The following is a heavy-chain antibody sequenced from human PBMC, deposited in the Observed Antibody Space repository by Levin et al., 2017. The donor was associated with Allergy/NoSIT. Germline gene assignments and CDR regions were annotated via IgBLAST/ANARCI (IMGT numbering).Heavy chain of an antibody. CDR3: AREHGRSPNWDFYFYGMDV. CDR1: GFSLYNYG. D-gene: IGHD2-8*01. Sequence: GGSLRLSCEVSGFSLYNYGMHWVRQAPGKGLEWVGVISYDGKSHHYADSVKGRFAISRDNSKYMVYLQMDSLRVEDTATYYCAREHGRSPNWDFYFYGMDVWGLGTTVTVS. CDR2: ISYDGKSH. V-gene: IGHV3-30*03. J-gene: IGHJ6*02.